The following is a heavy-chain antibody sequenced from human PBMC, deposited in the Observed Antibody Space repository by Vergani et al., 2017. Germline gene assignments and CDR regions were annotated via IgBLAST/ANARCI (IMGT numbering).Heavy chain of an antibody. Sequence: QVQLVESGGGVVQPGRSLRLSCAASGFTFSSYAMHWVRQAPGKGLEWVAVISYDGSNKYYADSVKGRFTNSRDNSKNTLYLQMNSLRAEDTDVYYCAGQTTPYFEFRRGYPVGYMDVWGKGTTVTVSS. CDR1: GFTFSSYA. V-gene: IGHV3-30-3*01. CDR3: AGQTTPYFEFRRGYPVGYMDV. J-gene: IGHJ6*03. CDR2: ISYDGSNK. D-gene: IGHD3-3*01.